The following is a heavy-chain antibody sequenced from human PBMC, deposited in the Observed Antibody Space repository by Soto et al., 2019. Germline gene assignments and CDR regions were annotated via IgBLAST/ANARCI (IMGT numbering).Heavy chain of an antibody. CDR2: IKSKTDGGTT. J-gene: IGHJ4*02. D-gene: IGHD3-16*01. CDR3: TPLFMITFGGPPRPPDY. CDR1: GFTFSNAW. Sequence: GGSPRLSCAASGFTFSNAWMSWVRQAPGKGLEWVGRIKSKTDGGTTDYAAPVKGRFTISRDDSKNTLYLQMNSLKTEDTAVYFFTPLFMITFGGPPRPPDYWGQGTLVTVSS. V-gene: IGHV3-15*01.